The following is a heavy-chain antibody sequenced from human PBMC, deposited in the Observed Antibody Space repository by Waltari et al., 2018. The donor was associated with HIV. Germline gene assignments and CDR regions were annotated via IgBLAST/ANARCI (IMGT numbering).Heavy chain of an antibody. D-gene: IGHD6-19*01. CDR1: GGSISSSSYY. CDR2: IYYSGST. J-gene: IGHJ4*02. Sequence: QLQLQESGPGLVKPSETLSLTCTVSGGSISSSSYYWGWLRQPPGKGLEWIGSIYYSGSTYYNPYLKGRVTISVDTSKNQFSRKLSSVTAADTAVYYCARLRGSVAGLPGGFYFDYWGQGTLVSVSS. V-gene: IGHV4-39*01. CDR3: ARLRGSVAGLPGGFYFDY.